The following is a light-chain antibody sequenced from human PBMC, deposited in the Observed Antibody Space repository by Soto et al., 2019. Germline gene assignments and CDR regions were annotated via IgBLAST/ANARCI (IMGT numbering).Light chain of an antibody. J-gene: IGLJ1*01. CDR1: SSDVGGYYY. CDR3: CAYTGGNPAHS. V-gene: IGLV2-8*01. Sequence: QSALTQPPSASGSPRQSVSISCTGTSSDVGGYYYVSWYQQHPGKSPKFMIYEVTIRPSGVSDRFSGSKAGNTASLTVSGLQAEDEADYYCCAYTGGNPAHSFGTGTKHTLL. CDR2: EVT.